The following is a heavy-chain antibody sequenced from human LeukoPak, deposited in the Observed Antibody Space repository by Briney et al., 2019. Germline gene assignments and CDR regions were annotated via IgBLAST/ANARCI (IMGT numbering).Heavy chain of an antibody. CDR3: ATSNQLVPDY. D-gene: IGHD6-6*01. CDR2: INSNSGGT. V-gene: IGHV1-2*02. CDR1: GYTFTGYY. Sequence: ASVKVSCKASGYTFTGYYMHWVRQAPGQGLDWMGWINSNSGGTNYAQKFQGRVTMTRDMSISTAYMELSRLRSDDTAVYYCATSNQLVPDYWGQGTLVTVPS. J-gene: IGHJ4*02.